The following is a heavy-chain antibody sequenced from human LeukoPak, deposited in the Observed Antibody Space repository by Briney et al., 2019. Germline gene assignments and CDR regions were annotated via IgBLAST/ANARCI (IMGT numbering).Heavy chain of an antibody. V-gene: IGHV3-23*01. Sequence: GGSLRLSCAASGFTFSSYAMSWVRQAPGKGLEWVSAISGSGGSTYYADSVKGRFTISRDNSKNTLYLQVNSLRAEDTAVYYCAKDAEDDGYNYSNDCWGQGTLVTVSS. D-gene: IGHD5-24*01. CDR2: ISGSGGST. J-gene: IGHJ4*02. CDR3: AKDAEDDGYNYSNDC. CDR1: GFTFSSYA.